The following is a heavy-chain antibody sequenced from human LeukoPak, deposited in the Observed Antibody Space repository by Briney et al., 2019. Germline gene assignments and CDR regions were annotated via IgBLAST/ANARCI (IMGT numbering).Heavy chain of an antibody. D-gene: IGHD4-17*01. J-gene: IGHJ4*02. CDR1: GFTVSSNY. CDR2: IYSGGST. V-gene: IGHV3-53*01. CDR3: ARPLGGAVTTEAFDY. Sequence: PGGSLRLSCAASGFTVSSNYMSWVRQAPGKGLEWVSVIYSGGSTYYADSVKGRFTISRDNSKNTLYLQMNSLRAEDTAVYYCARPLGGAVTTEAFDYWGQGTLVTVSS.